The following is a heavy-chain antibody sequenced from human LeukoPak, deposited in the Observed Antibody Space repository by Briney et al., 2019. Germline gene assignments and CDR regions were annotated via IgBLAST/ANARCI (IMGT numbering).Heavy chain of an antibody. CDR1: GGTFSSYA. Sequence: SVKVSCKASGGTFSSYAISWVRQAPGQGLEWMGGIIPIFGTANYAQKFQGGVTITTDESTSTAYMELSSLRSEDTAVYYCARGTWDSGSYYQLDYWGQGTLVTVSS. D-gene: IGHD1-26*01. V-gene: IGHV1-69*05. CDR3: ARGTWDSGSYYQLDY. CDR2: IIPIFGTA. J-gene: IGHJ4*02.